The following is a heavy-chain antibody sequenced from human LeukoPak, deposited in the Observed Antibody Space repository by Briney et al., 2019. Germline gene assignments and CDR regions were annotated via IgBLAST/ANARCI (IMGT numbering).Heavy chain of an antibody. J-gene: IGHJ5*02. CDR3: AREMDYCDSGGYYLQWFDP. D-gene: IGHD3-22*01. CDR2: IYYSGST. Sequence: SETLSLTCTVSGGSITSGGYYWSWIRQHPGKGLEWIGYIYYSGSTSYNPSLKSRVTISLDTSRNQFSLKLSSVTAADTAVYYCAREMDYCDSGGYYLQWFDPWGQGTLVTVSS. CDR1: GGSITSGGYY. V-gene: IGHV4-31*03.